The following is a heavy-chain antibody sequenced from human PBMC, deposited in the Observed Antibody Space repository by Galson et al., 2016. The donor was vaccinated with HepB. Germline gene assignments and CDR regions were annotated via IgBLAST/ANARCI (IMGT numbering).Heavy chain of an antibody. J-gene: IGHJ4*02. Sequence: SVKVSCKASGYTFMYYGFVWVRQAPGQGLEWMGWISAYSGHTNYAQKFQGRVTMTTDTPTSTAYMELRSLRSDDTAVDYCARADYGGNSPDDYWGQGTLVTVSS. CDR3: ARADYGGNSPDDY. V-gene: IGHV1-18*01. D-gene: IGHD4-23*01. CDR2: ISAYSGHT. CDR1: GYTFMYYG.